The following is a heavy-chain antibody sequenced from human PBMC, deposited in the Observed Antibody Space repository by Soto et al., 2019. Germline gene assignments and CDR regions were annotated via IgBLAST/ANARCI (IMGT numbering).Heavy chain of an antibody. CDR1: GFAFGAYA. CDR3: ATDPVPQLLPYWWFDP. CDR2: ISGAGGNT. D-gene: IGHD2-2*01. Sequence: EVQLLESGGGLVQPGGSLRLSCAASGFAFGAYAMTWVRQAPGKGLEWVSVISGAGGNTYYADSVKGRFTVSRDNSKKMLYLEMNSLRFEDTAIYYCATDPVPQLLPYWWFDPWGQGTRVTVSS. J-gene: IGHJ5*02. V-gene: IGHV3-23*01.